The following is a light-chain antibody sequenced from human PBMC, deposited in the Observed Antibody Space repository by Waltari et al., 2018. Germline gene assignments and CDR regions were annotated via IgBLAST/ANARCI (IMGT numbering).Light chain of an antibody. CDR3: SSHANTYNFAHVV. CDR2: EVT. J-gene: IGLJ2*01. Sequence: QSALTRPASVSGSPGQSITISCTGTSSDIGTYNYVSWYQQLPGKAPKMMIYEVTKRPYGGSSRFSGSKSGNTASLTIAGLRAEDEADYYCSSHANTYNFAHVVFGGGTKLTVL. V-gene: IGLV2-23*02. CDR1: SSDIGTYNY.